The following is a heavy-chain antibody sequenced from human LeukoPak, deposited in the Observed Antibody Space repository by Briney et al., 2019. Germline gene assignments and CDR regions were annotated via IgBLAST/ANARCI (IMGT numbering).Heavy chain of an antibody. CDR1: GDSVSSNSAV. J-gene: IGHJ4*02. CDR3: ARGGAAAGLDY. D-gene: IGHD6-13*01. CDR2: TYYRSKWYN. V-gene: IGHV6-1*01. Sequence: SQTLSLTCAISGDSVSSNSAVCNWIRQSPSRCLEWLGRTYYRSKWYNDYAVSVRSRISINTDTSKNQFYLQLNSVTPEDTAVYYCARGGAAAGLDYWGQGTLVTVSS.